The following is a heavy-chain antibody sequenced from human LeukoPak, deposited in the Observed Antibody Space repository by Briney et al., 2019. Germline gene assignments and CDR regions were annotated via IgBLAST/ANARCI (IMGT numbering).Heavy chain of an antibody. Sequence: KSGESLKISCKGSGYSFTSYWIGWVRQVPGKGLEWMGIIYPGDSDTRYSPSFQGQVTISADKSVSTAYLQWSSLKASDTAMYYCARPGNMYYYDSSGYYHDAFDIWGQGTMVTVSS. J-gene: IGHJ3*02. V-gene: IGHV5-51*01. CDR2: IYPGDSDT. D-gene: IGHD3-22*01. CDR1: GYSFTSYW. CDR3: ARPGNMYYYDSSGYYHDAFDI.